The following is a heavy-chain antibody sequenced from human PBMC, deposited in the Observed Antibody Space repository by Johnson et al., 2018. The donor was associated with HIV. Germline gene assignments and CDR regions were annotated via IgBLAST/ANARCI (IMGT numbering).Heavy chain of an antibody. J-gene: IGHJ3*01. Sequence: VQLVESGGGVVRPGGSLRLSCAASGFTVSSNYMSWVRHAPGKGLEWVSVLHSGGSTSYADSVKGRFTISRDNAKNSVYLQMNSLEAEDTAVYYCARAPEVRGVDAFDVWGQGTVVTVSS. CDR1: GFTVSSNY. CDR3: ARAPEVRGVDAFDV. V-gene: IGHV3-66*01. CDR2: LHSGGST. D-gene: IGHD3-10*01.